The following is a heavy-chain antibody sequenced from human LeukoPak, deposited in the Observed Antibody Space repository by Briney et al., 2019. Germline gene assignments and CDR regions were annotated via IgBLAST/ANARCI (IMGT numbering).Heavy chain of an antibody. D-gene: IGHD1-14*01. CDR3: ARGTQPTDY. Sequence: PGGSLRLSCAASGFTFSHYAMTWVRQTPEKGLQWVSAISGSVGITFYADSAKGRFTISRDNSQNTQYLQMNSLRVEDTAVYYCARGTQPTDYWGQGTLVTVSS. V-gene: IGHV3-23*01. J-gene: IGHJ4*02. CDR2: ISGSVGIT. CDR1: GFTFSHYA.